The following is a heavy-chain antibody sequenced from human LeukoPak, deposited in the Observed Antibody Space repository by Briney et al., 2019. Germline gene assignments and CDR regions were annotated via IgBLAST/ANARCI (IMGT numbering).Heavy chain of an antibody. CDR3: AREGGGSSYRNWFDP. CDR2: IIPIFGTA. CDR1: GGTFSSYA. D-gene: IGHD3-16*01. J-gene: IGHJ5*02. Sequence: GSSVKVSCKASGGTFSSYAISWVRQAPGQGLEWMGGIIPIFGTANYAQKFQGRVTMTRDTSTSTVYMELSSLRSEDTAVYYCAREGGGSSYRNWFDPWGQGTLVTVSS. V-gene: IGHV1-69*05.